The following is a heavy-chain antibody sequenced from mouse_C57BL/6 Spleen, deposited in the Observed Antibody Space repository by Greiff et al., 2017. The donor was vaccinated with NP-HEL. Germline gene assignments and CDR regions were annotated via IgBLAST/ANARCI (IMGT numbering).Heavy chain of an antibody. V-gene: IGHV14-1*01. CDR2: IDPEDGDT. Sequence: EVKLMESGAELVRPGASVKLSCTASGFNIKDYYMHWVKQRPEQGLEWIGRIDPEDGDTEYAPKFQGKATMTADTSSNTAYLQLSSLTSEDTAVYYCTTSPDGYYVGDGFAYWGQGTLVTVSA. CDR3: TTSPDGYYVGDGFAY. CDR1: GFNIKDYY. J-gene: IGHJ3*01. D-gene: IGHD2-3*01.